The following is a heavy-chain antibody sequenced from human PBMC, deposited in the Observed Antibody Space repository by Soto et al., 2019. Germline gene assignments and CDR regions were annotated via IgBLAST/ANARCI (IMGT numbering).Heavy chain of an antibody. V-gene: IGHV3-33*01. J-gene: IGHJ4*02. D-gene: IGHD3-10*01. CDR2: IWYDGSNK. Sequence: QVQLVESGGGVVQPGRSLRLSCAASGFTFSSYGMHWVHQAPGKGLEWVAVIWYDGSNKYYADSVKGRFTISRDNSKNTLYLQMNSLRAEDTAVYYCVSAGYGSYYFDYWGQGTLVTVSS. CDR3: VSAGYGSYYFDY. CDR1: GFTFSSYG.